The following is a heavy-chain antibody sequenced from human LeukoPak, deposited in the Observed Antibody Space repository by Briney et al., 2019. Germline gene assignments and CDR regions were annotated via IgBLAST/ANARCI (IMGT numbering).Heavy chain of an antibody. V-gene: IGHV3-7*02. CDR2: IKQDGSDK. D-gene: IGHD1-26*01. CDR1: GFTFSSYL. CDR3: ARGLVVGGTGVWAFDI. J-gene: IGHJ3*02. Sequence: GGSLRLSCAASGFTFSSYLMTWVRQAPGKGLEWVANIKQDGSDKYYVDSVKGRFTISRDNAQNSLHLQMNSLRAEDTAVYYCARGLVVGGTGVWAFDIWGQGTMVTVSS.